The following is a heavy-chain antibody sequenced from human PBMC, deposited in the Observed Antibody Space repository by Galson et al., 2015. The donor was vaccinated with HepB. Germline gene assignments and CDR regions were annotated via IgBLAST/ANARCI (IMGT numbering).Heavy chain of an antibody. CDR3: ARAVGAALSYYYYYMDV. J-gene: IGHJ6*03. CDR1: GYTFTGYY. V-gene: IGHV1-2*06. Sequence: SVKVSCKASGYTFTGYYMHWVRQAPGQGLEWMGRINPNSGGTNYAQKFQGRVTMTRDTSISTAYMELSRLRSDDTAVYYCARAVGAALSYYYYYMDVWGKGTTVTVSS. CDR2: INPNSGGT. D-gene: IGHD1-26*01.